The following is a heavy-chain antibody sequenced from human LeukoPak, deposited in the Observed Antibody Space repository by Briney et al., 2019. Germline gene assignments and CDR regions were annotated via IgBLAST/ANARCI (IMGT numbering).Heavy chain of an antibody. D-gene: IGHD6-13*01. Sequence: SVKVSCKASGGTFSSYAISWVRQAPGQGLEWMGGIIPIFGTANYAQKFQGRVTITADKSTSTAYMELSSLSSEDTAGYYCSGAPNSPATNPNEEQLAYFDYGGGGPLVPVSS. CDR2: IIPIFGTA. CDR1: GGTFSSYA. J-gene: IGHJ4*02. CDR3: SGAPNSPATNPNEEQLAYFDY. V-gene: IGHV1-69*06.